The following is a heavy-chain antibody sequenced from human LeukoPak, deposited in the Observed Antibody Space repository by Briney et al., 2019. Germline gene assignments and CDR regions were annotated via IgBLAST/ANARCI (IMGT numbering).Heavy chain of an antibody. CDR1: GFTFSSYA. D-gene: IGHD6-19*01. V-gene: IGHV3-30-3*01. CDR3: ARVSWQWLAFDY. Sequence: GGSLRLSCAASGFTFSSYAMHWVRQAPGKGLEWVAVISYDGSNKYYADSVKGRFTISRDNSKNTLYLQMNSLRAEDTAVYYCARVSWQWLAFDYWGQGTLVTVSS. J-gene: IGHJ4*02. CDR2: ISYDGSNK.